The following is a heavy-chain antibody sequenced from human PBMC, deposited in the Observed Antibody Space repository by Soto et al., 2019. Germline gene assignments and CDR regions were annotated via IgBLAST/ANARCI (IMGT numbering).Heavy chain of an antibody. CDR2: ISNGGGST. Sequence: EVQLLESGGGLVQPGGSLRLSCAASGFTFSSYAMTWVRQAPGKGLEWVSSISNGGGSTYYADSVKGRFTVSRDNSSNTLYLQMSSLRADDTAVYYCAKQVGSSGFYEDYWGQGTLVTVSS. CDR1: GFTFSSYA. D-gene: IGHD6-19*01. V-gene: IGHV3-23*01. J-gene: IGHJ4*02. CDR3: AKQVGSSGFYEDY.